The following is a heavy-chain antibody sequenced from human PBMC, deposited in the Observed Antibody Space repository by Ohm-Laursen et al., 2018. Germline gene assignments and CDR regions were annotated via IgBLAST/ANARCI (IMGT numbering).Heavy chain of an antibody. CDR3: VRIRLAVSGTWY. CDR2: IKQDGSEK. CDR1: GFTFSSYW. D-gene: IGHD6-19*01. V-gene: IGHV3-7*01. J-gene: IGHJ4*02. Sequence: SLRLSCSASGFTFSSYWMSWVRQAPGQGLEWVANIKQDGSEKYYVDSVKGRFTVSRDNAKNSLYLQMNSLRAEDTALYYCVRIRLAVSGTWYWGQGTLVSVSS.